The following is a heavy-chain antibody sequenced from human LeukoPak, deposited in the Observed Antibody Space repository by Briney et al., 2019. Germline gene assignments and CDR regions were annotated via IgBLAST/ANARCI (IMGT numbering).Heavy chain of an antibody. CDR3: ARGGDYDVLTGRDAFDI. V-gene: IGHV1-69*13. J-gene: IGHJ3*02. CDR1: GGTFSSYA. CDR2: IIPIFGTA. Sequence: SVKVSCKASGGTFSSYAVSWVQQAPGQGLEWMGGIIPIFGTANYAQKFRGRTTIIADEFTNVAYMELRSLRSEDTAVYYCARGGDYDVLTGRDAFDIWGQGTMVTVSS. D-gene: IGHD3-9*01.